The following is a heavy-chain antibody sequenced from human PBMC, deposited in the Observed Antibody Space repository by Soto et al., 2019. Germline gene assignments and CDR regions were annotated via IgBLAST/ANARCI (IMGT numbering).Heavy chain of an antibody. CDR3: VKFQDPYGATQSGARDS. CDR2: ISGSGGRI. V-gene: IGHV3-23*01. J-gene: IGHJ4*02. CDR1: GFTFSNYA. D-gene: IGHD2-15*01. Sequence: EVQLLESGGGLVQPGGSLRLSCAASGFTFSNYAMTWVRQPPGKGLEWVSGISGSGGRINYADSVKGRFSISRDSSRNTLDLQMDSLRVEDTAVYYCVKFQDPYGATQSGARDSWGQGTLVTVSS.